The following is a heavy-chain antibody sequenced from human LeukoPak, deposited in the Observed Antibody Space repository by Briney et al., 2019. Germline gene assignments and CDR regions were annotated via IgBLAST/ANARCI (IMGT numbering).Heavy chain of an antibody. J-gene: IGHJ5*02. CDR2: FNPEEGCT. Sequence: GASVRLSCKVSGSTVNELSMLWVRRAPGKGLEWRGGFNPEEGCTSPAPICQAKLSMTKNTSTDTAYKQLSSLRSEDTAVYYCAARRSASYYMSYFDAWGQGSLVIVSS. V-gene: IGHV1-24*01. CDR3: AARRSASYYMSYFDA. D-gene: IGHD3-10*01. CDR1: GSTVNELS.